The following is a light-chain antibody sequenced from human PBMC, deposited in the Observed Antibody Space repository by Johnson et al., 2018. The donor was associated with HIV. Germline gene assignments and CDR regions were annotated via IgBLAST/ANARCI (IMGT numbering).Light chain of an antibody. CDR2: DNN. V-gene: IGLV1-51*01. Sequence: QSVLTQPPSVSAAPGQRVTISCSGSSSNIGNNYVSWYQHLPGTAPKLLIYDNNKRPSGIPDRISGSKSGTSATLGISGLQTGDEADYYCGTWGSGLSAGHVFGTGTKVTVL. J-gene: IGLJ1*01. CDR3: GTWGSGLSAGHV. CDR1: SSNIGNNY.